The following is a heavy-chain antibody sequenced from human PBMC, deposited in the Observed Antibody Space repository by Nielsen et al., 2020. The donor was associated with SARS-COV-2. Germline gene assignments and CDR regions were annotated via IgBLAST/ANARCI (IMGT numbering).Heavy chain of an antibody. CDR2: IYYSGST. J-gene: IGHJ5*02. D-gene: IGHD3-3*01. Sequence: WLRQPPGKGLEWIGYIYYSGSTNYNPSLKSRVTMSVDTSKNQFSLKLSSVTAADTAVYYCARGHVLRFLEWLGAAWFDPWGQGTLVTVSS. V-gene: IGHV4-59*01. CDR3: ARGHVLRFLEWLGAAWFDP.